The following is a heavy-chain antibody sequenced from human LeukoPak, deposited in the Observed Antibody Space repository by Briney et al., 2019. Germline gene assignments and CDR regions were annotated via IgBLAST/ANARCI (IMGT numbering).Heavy chain of an antibody. Sequence: ASETLSLTCAVPGGSVSGYFWSWSRQPPGKGLEWIGYIYYTGSTIYNPSLRSRVTMSVDVSKNQFSLNLSSVTAADTAVYYCARHDPVGHFLRGMDVWGQGTTVTVSS. J-gene: IGHJ6*02. CDR3: ARHDPVGHFLRGMDV. CDR1: GGSVSGYF. CDR2: IYYTGST. V-gene: IGHV4-59*08. D-gene: IGHD2/OR15-2a*01.